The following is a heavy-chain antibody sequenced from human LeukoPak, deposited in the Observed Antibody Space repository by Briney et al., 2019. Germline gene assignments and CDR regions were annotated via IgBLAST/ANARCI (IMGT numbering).Heavy chain of an antibody. CDR3: ARYGLLGISEINGFDN. CDR2: MYYSGST. Sequence: PSETLSLTCAVSGDSIASTIHYWAWIRQPPGKGLEWIGSMYYSGSTYYNPSIKSRVTMSLDTSENQLSLKLSSVTAAHTAVYYCARYGLLGISEINGFDNWGQGTMVTVSS. J-gene: IGHJ3*02. V-gene: IGHV4-39*07. D-gene: IGHD2-15*01. CDR1: GDSIASTIHY.